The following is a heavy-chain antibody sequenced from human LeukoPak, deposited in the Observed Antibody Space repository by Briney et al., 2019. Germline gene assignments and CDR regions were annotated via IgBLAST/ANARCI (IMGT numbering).Heavy chain of an antibody. CDR3: ARDRAYCGGDCYSHNWFDP. V-gene: IGHV1-69*04. J-gene: IGHJ5*02. CDR2: IIPILGIA. D-gene: IGHD2-21*02. Sequence: SVKVSCKASEGTFSSYAISWVRQAPGQGLEWMGRIIPILGIANYAQKFQGRVTITADNSTSTAYMELSSLRSEDTAVYYCARDRAYCGGDCYSHNWFDPWGQGTLVTVSS. CDR1: EGTFSSYA.